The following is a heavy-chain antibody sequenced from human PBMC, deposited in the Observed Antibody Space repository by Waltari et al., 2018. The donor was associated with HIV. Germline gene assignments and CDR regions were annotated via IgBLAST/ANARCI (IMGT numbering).Heavy chain of an antibody. Sequence: QVQLQQWGAGLLKPSETLSLTCAVYGGSFSGYYWSWIRQPPGKGLEWIGEINHSGNTNYNPSLKSRVTISVDTSKNQFSLKLSSVTAADTAVYYCASLTGEGYWGQGTLVTVSS. CDR3: ASLTGEGY. V-gene: IGHV4-34*01. CDR2: INHSGNT. J-gene: IGHJ4*02. D-gene: IGHD3-9*01. CDR1: GGSFSGYY.